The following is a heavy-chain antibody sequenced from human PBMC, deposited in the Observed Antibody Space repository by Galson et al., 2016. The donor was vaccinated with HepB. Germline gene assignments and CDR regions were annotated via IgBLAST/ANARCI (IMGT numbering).Heavy chain of an antibody. V-gene: IGHV3-7*03. Sequence: SLGLSCAASGFTFTSYWMTWVRQAPGKGLEWVANINGDGSETYYVDSLKGRFTMSRDNAKNSVYLQMNSLRAEDSAVYHCARIVPDPLNSWYQLFWDWGQGTLVTVSS. CDR1: GFTFTSYW. D-gene: IGHD1-14*01. J-gene: IGHJ4*02. CDR3: ARIVPDPLNSWYQLFWD. CDR2: INGDGSET.